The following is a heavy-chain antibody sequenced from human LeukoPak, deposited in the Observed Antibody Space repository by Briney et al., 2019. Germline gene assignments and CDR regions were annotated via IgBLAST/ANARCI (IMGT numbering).Heavy chain of an antibody. CDR2: IKQDGSEK. CDR1: GFTFSSYW. Sequence: PGGSLRLSCAASGFTFSSYWMSWVRQAPGKGLEWVANIKQDGSEKYYVDSVKGRFTISRDNAKNSLYLQMNSLRAEDTAVYYCARVGSRRGSGGSSYKYWGQGTLVTVSS. V-gene: IGHV3-7*01. D-gene: IGHD2-15*01. CDR3: ARVGSRRGSGGSSYKY. J-gene: IGHJ4*02.